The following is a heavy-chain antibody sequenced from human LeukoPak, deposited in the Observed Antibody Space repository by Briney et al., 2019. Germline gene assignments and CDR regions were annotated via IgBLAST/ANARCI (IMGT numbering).Heavy chain of an antibody. CDR1: GGSISGFY. Sequence: SETLSLTCTVSGGSISGFYWTWIRQPAGKGLEWIGRFYSSGSTTYNPSLKGRVTMSVDTSRNLFSLKLRSVTAADTAVYYCVRVSLDTPLGARGHYFYYHMDVWGKGTTVIVSS. J-gene: IGHJ6*03. D-gene: IGHD5-18*01. V-gene: IGHV4-4*07. CDR2: FYSSGST. CDR3: VRVSLDTPLGARGHYFYYHMDV.